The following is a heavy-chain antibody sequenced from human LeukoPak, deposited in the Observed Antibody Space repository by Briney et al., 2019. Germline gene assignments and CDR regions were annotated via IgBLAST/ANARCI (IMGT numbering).Heavy chain of an antibody. V-gene: IGHV3-66*01. CDR2: IYSGGST. J-gene: IGHJ4*02. D-gene: IGHD3-10*01. Sequence: GGSLRLSCAASGFTVSSNYMSWVRQAPGKGLEWVSVIYSGGSTYYADSVKGRFTISRDNSKNTLYLQMNSLRAEDTAVYYCASFARFGYYFDYWGQGTLVTVSS. CDR1: GFTVSSNY. CDR3: ASFARFGYYFDY.